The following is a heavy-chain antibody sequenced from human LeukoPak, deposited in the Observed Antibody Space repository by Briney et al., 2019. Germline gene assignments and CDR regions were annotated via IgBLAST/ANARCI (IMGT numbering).Heavy chain of an antibody. CDR1: GYTFTGYY. V-gene: IGHV1-2*06. CDR2: INPNSGGT. J-gene: IGHJ5*02. CDR3: ARGNYYDSSRTGVRFDP. D-gene: IGHD3-22*01. Sequence: PRASVKVSCKASGYTFTGYYMHWVRQAPGQGLEWMGRINPNSGGTNYAQKFQGRVTMTKDTSISTAYMELSRLRSDDTAVYYCARGNYYDSSRTGVRFDPWGQGTLVTVSS.